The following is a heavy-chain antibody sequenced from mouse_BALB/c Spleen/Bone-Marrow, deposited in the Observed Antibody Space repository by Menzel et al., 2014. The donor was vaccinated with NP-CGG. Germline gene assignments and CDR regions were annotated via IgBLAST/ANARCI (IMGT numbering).Heavy chain of an antibody. D-gene: IGHD2-4*01. CDR2: ISNGSSTI. CDR3: ARKGAMITHYYAMDY. J-gene: IGHJ4*01. Sequence: VKLVESGGGLVQPGGSRKLSCAASGFTFSSFGMHWVRQAPEKGLEWVAYISNGSSTIYYADTVKGRFTISRDNPENTLFLQMTSLRSEDTAMYYCARKGAMITHYYAMDYWGQGTSVTVSS. V-gene: IGHV5-17*02. CDR1: GFTFSSFG.